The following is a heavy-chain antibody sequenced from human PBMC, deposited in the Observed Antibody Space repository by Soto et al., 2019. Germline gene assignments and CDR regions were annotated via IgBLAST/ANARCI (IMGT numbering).Heavy chain of an antibody. CDR3: AKGDTTMITDYYAMDV. CDR1: GFTFTSYA. V-gene: IGHV3-23*01. D-gene: IGHD5-18*01. Sequence: GGSLRLYCAVSGFTFTSYAMTWVRQAHGNGLEWVSAISGSGGSEFYADSVKGRFTISRDNSKNTLYLQMKSLRAEDTALYYCAKGDTTMITDYYAMDVWGQGTTVTVSS. CDR2: ISGSGGSE. J-gene: IGHJ6*02.